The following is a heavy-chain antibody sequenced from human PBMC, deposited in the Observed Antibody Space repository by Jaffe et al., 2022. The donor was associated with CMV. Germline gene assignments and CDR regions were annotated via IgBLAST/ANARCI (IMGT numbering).Heavy chain of an antibody. CDR2: ISWNSANI. Sequence: EVQLVESGGGLVHPGGSLRLSCAASGFTFDDYVMHWVRQSPGKGLEWVSSISWNSANIGYADAVKGRFTISRDNAKSSLYLQMNSLRLEDTALYYCTKDGVGIISRPVNHGMDAWGQGTKVTVSS. J-gene: IGHJ6*02. CDR3: TKDGVGIISRPVNHGMDA. D-gene: IGHD2-8*01. CDR1: GFTFDDYV. V-gene: IGHV3-9*01.